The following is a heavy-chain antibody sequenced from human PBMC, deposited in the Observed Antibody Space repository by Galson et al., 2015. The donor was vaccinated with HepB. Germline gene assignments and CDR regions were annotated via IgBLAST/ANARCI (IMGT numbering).Heavy chain of an antibody. V-gene: IGHV3-48*04. J-gene: IGHJ4*02. Sequence: SLRLSCAASTFIFSTYSMNWVRQAPGKGLEWVSYIDSSCTTIYYADSVKGRFTISRDNTKNSLYLQMDSLKADDTAVYYCVLGQAHALIAIDHWGQGTQVTVSS. CDR3: VLGQAHALIAIDH. D-gene: IGHD2-21*01. CDR1: TFIFSTYS. CDR2: IDSSCTTI.